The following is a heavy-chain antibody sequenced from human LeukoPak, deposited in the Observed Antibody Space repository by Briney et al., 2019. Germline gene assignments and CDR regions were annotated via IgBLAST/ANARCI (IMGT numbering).Heavy chain of an antibody. CDR1: GYTFTSYG. V-gene: IGHV1-18*01. D-gene: IGHD3-3*01. CDR2: ISAYNGNT. Sequence: ASVKVSCKASGYTFTSYGISWVRQAPGQGLEWMGWISAYNGNTNYAQKLQGRVTMTTDTSTSTAYMELRSLRSDDTAVYYCARDLAPITIFGVVISVGVYWGQGTLVTVSS. CDR3: ARDLAPITIFGVVISVGVY. J-gene: IGHJ4*02.